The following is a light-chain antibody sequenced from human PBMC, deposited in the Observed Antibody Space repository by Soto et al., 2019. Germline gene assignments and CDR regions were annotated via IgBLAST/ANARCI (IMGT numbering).Light chain of an antibody. CDR3: AAWDDSLSGFYV. J-gene: IGLJ1*01. Sequence: QSVLTQPPSMSAAPGQKVTISCSGSSSNIGSNYVSWYQQLPGTAPKLLIYRNNQRPSGVPDRFSGSKSGTSASLAISGLRSEDEADYYCAAWDDSLSGFYVFGTGTKVTVL. CDR2: RNN. V-gene: IGLV1-47*01. CDR1: SSNIGSNY.